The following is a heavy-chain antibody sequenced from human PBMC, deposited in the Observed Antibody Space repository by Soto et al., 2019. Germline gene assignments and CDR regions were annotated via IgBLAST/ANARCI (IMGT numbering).Heavy chain of an antibody. D-gene: IGHD6-13*01. CDR3: AINDRDTDSSSVCPSVGGLMDV. Sequence: GGSLRLSCAASGFTVSSNYMSWVRQAPGKGLEWVSVIYSGGSTYYADSVKGRFTISRDNSKSTLYLQMNSLRAEDTAVYYCAINDRDTDSSSVCPSVGGLMDVWGQGTTVTVSS. V-gene: IGHV3-66*01. CDR2: IYSGGST. J-gene: IGHJ6*02. CDR1: GFTVSSNY.